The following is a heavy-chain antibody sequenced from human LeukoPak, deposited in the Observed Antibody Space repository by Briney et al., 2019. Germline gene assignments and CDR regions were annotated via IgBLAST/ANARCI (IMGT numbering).Heavy chain of an antibody. CDR3: LGYYSGSPN. CDR2: ISSDGRTT. D-gene: IGHD3-10*01. CDR1: GFTFSYNW. V-gene: IGHV3-74*01. Sequence: GGSLRLSCAASGFTFSYNWMHWVRQAPGKGLVWVSRISSDGRTTHYANSVKGRFTISRDSAKNTLFLQMNDLRAEDTAVYYCLGYYSGSPNWGQGTLVTVSS. J-gene: IGHJ4*02.